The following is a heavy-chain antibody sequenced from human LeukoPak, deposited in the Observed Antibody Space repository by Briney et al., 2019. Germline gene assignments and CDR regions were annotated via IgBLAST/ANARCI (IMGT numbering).Heavy chain of an antibody. Sequence: SVKVSCKASGGTFSSYAISWVRQAPGQGLEWMGGIIPIFGTANYAQKFQGRVTITADKSTSTAYMELSSLRSEDTAVYYCAKDRLLNCRGDCYIFDYWGQGTVVTVSS. CDR1: GGTFSSYA. CDR3: AKDRLLNCRGDCYIFDY. CDR2: IIPIFGTA. V-gene: IGHV1-69*06. J-gene: IGHJ4*02. D-gene: IGHD2-21*02.